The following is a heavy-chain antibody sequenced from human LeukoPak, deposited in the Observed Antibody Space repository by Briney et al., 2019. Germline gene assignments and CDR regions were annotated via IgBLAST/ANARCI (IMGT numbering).Heavy chain of an antibody. J-gene: IGHJ6*03. Sequence: AGGSLRLSCAASGFTFSSYWMHWVRQAPGKGLVWVSRINSDGSSTSYADSVKGRFTISRDNAKNTLYVQMNSLRAEDTAVYYCARERGILTGYSLYYHYYYMDVWGKGTTVTVSS. D-gene: IGHD3-9*01. CDR3: ARERGILTGYSLYYHYYYMDV. CDR2: INSDGSST. CDR1: GFTFSSYW. V-gene: IGHV3-74*01.